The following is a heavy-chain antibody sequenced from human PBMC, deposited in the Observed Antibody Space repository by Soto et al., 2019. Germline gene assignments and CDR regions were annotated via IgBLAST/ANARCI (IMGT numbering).Heavy chain of an antibody. J-gene: IGHJ4*02. CDR2: IYYSGSS. CDR3: ARGVARWTGYFDS. Sequence: QVRLHESGPGLVKPSQTLSLTCSVSGGYISGDYYWSWIRQSPEKGLEWIGYIYYSGSSYSNPALQSRLSMSLDTSKNQFSLNLRSVTAADTAVDYCARGVARWTGYFDSWGQGALVAVSS. D-gene: IGHD2-15*01. CDR1: GGYISGDYY. V-gene: IGHV4-30-4*08.